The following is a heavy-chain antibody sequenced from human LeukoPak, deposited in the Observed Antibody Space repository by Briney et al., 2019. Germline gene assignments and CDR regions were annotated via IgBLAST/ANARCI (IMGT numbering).Heavy chain of an antibody. CDR1: GFTFSSYS. CDR3: ARARGSTSGYYYYYMDV. J-gene: IGHJ6*03. V-gene: IGHV3-21*01. Sequence: PGGSLRLSCAASGFTFSSYSMNWVRQAPGKGLEWVSSISSSSSYIYYADSAKGRFTISRDNAKNSLYLQMNSLRAEDTAVYYCARARGSTSGYYYYYMDVWGKGTTVTVSS. CDR2: ISSSSSYI. D-gene: IGHD2-2*01.